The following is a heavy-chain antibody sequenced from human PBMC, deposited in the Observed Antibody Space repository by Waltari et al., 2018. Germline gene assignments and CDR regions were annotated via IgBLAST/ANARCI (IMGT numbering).Heavy chain of an antibody. J-gene: IGHJ4*02. CDR1: GFTFSSYW. V-gene: IGHV3-7*01. CDR2: IKQDGSEK. CDR3: ARDQNFWSGHNDY. D-gene: IGHD3-3*01. Sequence: EVQLVESGGGLVQPGGSLRLSCAASGFTFSSYWMSWVRQAPGKGLEWVSNIKQDGSEKYYVDSGKGRFTISRDNAKNSLYLQMNSLRAEDTAVYYCARDQNFWSGHNDYWGQGTLVTVSS.